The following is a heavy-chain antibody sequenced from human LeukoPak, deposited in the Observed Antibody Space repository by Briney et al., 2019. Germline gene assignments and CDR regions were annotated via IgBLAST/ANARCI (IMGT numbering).Heavy chain of an antibody. CDR2: INTNTGNP. J-gene: IGHJ4*02. CDR3: ARTVVRNYGDGFDY. D-gene: IGHD4-17*01. CDR1: GYTFTSYA. Sequence: ASVKVSCKASGYTFTSYAMNWVRQAPGQGLEWMGWINTNTGNPTYAQGSTGRFVFSLDASVSTAYLQICSLKAEDTAVYYCARTVVRNYGDGFDYWGQGTLVTVSS. V-gene: IGHV7-4-1*01.